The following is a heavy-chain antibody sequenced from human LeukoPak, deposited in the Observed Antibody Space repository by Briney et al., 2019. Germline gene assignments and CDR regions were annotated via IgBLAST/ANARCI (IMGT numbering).Heavy chain of an antibody. CDR2: IYTSGST. D-gene: IGHD1-26*01. CDR1: GGSISSYY. CDR3: ARGIYPVGATDY. J-gene: IGHJ4*02. Sequence: PSETLSLTCTVSGGSISSYYWSWIRQPAGKGLEWIGRIYTSGSTNYNPSLKSRVTMSVDTSKNQFFLKLSSVTAADRAVYYCARGIYPVGATDYWGQGTLVTVSS. V-gene: IGHV4-4*07.